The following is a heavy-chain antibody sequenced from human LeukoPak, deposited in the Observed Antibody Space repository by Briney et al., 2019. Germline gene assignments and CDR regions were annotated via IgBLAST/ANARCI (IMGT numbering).Heavy chain of an antibody. CDR2: INPSGGST. D-gene: IGHD2-15*01. CDR3: ARDVTGYCSGGSCYSVSLYY. V-gene: IGHV1-46*01. CDR1: GYTFTSYY. Sequence: GVSVKVSCKASGYTFTSYYMHWVRQAPGQGLEWMGIINPSGGSTSYAQKFQGRVTMTRDMSTSTVYMELSSLRSEDTAVYYCARDVTGYCSGGSCYSVSLYYWGQGTLVTVSS. J-gene: IGHJ4*02.